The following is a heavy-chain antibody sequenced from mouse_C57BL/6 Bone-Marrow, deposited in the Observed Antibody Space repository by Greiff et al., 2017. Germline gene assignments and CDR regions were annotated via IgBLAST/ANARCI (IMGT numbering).Heavy chain of an antibody. CDR1: GYSFTDYN. Sequence: EVKVVESGPELVKPGASVKISCKASGYSFTDYNMNWVKQSNGKSLEWIGVINPNYGTTSYNQKFKGKATLTVDQSSSTAYMQLNSLTSEDSAVYYCARRDYYGRYFDYWGQGTTLTVSS. J-gene: IGHJ2*01. D-gene: IGHD1-1*01. V-gene: IGHV1-39*01. CDR3: ARRDYYGRYFDY. CDR2: INPNYGTT.